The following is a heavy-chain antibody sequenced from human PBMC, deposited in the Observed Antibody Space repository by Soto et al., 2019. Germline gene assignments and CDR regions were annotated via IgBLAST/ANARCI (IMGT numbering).Heavy chain of an antibody. Sequence: ASVKVSCKASGGTFSSYTISWVRQAPGQGLEWMGIINPSGGSTSYAQKFQGRVTMTRDTSTSTVYMELSSLRSEDTAVYYCARGEDGYNLDYWGQGTLVTVAS. V-gene: IGHV1-46*01. CDR1: GGTFSSYT. J-gene: IGHJ4*02. CDR3: ARGEDGYNLDY. D-gene: IGHD5-12*01. CDR2: INPSGGST.